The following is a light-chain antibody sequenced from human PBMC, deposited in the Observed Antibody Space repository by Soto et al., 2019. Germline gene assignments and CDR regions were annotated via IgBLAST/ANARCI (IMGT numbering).Light chain of an antibody. V-gene: IGKV4-1*01. CDR1: QNVLYSSNNKNY. Sequence: DVVMTQSPDSLAVSLGERATINCKSSQNVLYSSNNKNYLAWYQQKPGQPPKLLISWASTRESGVPDRFSGSGSGTDFTLTISSLQAEDVAVYYCQQYYSNPWTFGQGTKVDIK. J-gene: IGKJ1*01. CDR2: WAS. CDR3: QQYYSNPWT.